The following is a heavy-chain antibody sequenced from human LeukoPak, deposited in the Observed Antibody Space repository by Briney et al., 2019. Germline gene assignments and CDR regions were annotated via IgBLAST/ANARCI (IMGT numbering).Heavy chain of an antibody. CDR2: ISWNSGSI. CDR1: GFTFDDYA. D-gene: IGHD2-2*01. V-gene: IGHV3-9*01. CDR3: AKDYCSSTSCYGDLFDY. Sequence: GGSLRLSCAASGFTFDDYAMHWVRQAPGKGLEWVSGISWNSGSIGYADSVKGRFTISRDNAKNSLYLQMNSLRAEDTALYYCAKDYCSSTSCYGDLFDYWGQGTLVTVSS. J-gene: IGHJ4*02.